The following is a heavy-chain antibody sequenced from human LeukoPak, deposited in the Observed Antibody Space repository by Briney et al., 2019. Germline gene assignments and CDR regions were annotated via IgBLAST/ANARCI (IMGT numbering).Heavy chain of an antibody. CDR2: MNPNSGNT. CDR1: GYTFTSYD. CDR3: ARGERVVVAATDYYYMDV. J-gene: IGHJ6*03. D-gene: IGHD2-15*01. Sequence: ASVKVSCKASGYTFTSYDINWVRQATGQGLEWMGRMNPNSGNTGYAQKFQGRVTMTRNTSISTAYMELSSLRSEDTAVYYCARGERVVVAATDYYYMDVWGKGTTVTVSS. V-gene: IGHV1-8*01.